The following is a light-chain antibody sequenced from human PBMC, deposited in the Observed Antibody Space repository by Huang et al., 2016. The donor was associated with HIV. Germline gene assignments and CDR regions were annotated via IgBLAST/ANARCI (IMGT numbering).Light chain of an antibody. Sequence: EIVLTQSPGTLSVSPGERATLSCRASQRVSSSYLAWYQQKPGQAPRLLIDGASSRATDIPDRFSGSGSGTDFTLSISRLEPEDFAVYYCQQYGSSPAFGQGTKVEIK. V-gene: IGKV3-20*01. CDR3: QQYGSSPA. J-gene: IGKJ1*01. CDR2: GAS. CDR1: QRVSSSY.